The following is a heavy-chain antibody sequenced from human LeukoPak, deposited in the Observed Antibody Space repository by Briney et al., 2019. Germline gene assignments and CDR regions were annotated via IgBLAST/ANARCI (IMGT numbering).Heavy chain of an antibody. CDR2: ISGSGGST. CDR3: AKDRMIVVAIYYFDY. D-gene: IGHD3-22*01. V-gene: IGHV3-23*01. Sequence: GGSLRLSCAASGFTFSSYAMSWVRQAPGKGLEWVSAISGSGGSTYYADSVKGSFTISRDNSKNTLYLQMNSLRAEDTAVYYCAKDRMIVVAIYYFDYWGQGTLVTVSS. J-gene: IGHJ4*02. CDR1: GFTFSSYA.